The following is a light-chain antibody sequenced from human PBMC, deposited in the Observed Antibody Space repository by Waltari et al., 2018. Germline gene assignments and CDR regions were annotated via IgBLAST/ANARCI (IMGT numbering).Light chain of an antibody. CDR3: QQANSSPLT. CDR2: TTS. J-gene: IGKJ1*01. V-gene: IGKV1-12*01. Sequence: IKIPQSPFSVSQSVGDRVTITCRASQGVKTWLAWYQQKPGKVPKLLIHTTSTLQPGVPSRFSGSGSGTDFTLTISSLQPEDFATYYCQQANSSPLTFGQGTQVEV. CDR1: QGVKTW.